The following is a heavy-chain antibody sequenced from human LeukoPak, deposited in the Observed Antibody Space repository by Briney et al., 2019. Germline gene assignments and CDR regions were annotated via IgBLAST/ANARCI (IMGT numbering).Heavy chain of an antibody. D-gene: IGHD4-17*01. CDR1: GFTLSNYW. CDR3: ARDFNYGDYVLH. Sequence: PGGSLRLSCTASGFTLSNYWMTWVRQAPGKGLEWISYISSDRTTIYYADSVKGRFTISRDNAKNSLYLQMNSLRAEDTAVYYCARDFNYGDYVLHWGQGTLVTVSS. V-gene: IGHV3-48*01. J-gene: IGHJ4*02. CDR2: ISSDRTTI.